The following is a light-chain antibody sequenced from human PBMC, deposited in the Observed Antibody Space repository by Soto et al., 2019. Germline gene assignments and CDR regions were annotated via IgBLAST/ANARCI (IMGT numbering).Light chain of an antibody. CDR1: QSVSSNY. CDR3: QRYGTSLPLT. J-gene: IGKJ4*01. Sequence: EIVLTQSPGTLSLSPGDRATLSCRASQSVSSNYLAWYQQKPGQAPRLLIYGASSRATGIPDRFSGSGSGTEFNLTISRLEPEDFAVYYCQRYGTSLPLTFGGGTKVEIK. V-gene: IGKV3-20*01. CDR2: GAS.